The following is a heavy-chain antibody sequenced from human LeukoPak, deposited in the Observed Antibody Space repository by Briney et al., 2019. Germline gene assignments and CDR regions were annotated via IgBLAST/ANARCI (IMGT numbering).Heavy chain of an antibody. CDR1: GFTFSSYA. CDR3: AKDAGGSSGYHEDY. CDR2: ISYDGSNK. Sequence: PGGSLRLSCAASGFTFSSYAMPWVRQAPGKGLEWVAVISYDGSNKYYADSVKGRFTISRDNSKNTLYLQMNSLRAEDTAVYYCAKDAGGSSGYHEDYWGQGTLVTVSS. V-gene: IGHV3-30-3*01. J-gene: IGHJ4*02. D-gene: IGHD3-22*01.